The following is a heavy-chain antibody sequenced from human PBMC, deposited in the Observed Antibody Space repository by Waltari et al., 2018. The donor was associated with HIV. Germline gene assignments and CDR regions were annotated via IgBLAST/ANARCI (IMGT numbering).Heavy chain of an antibody. V-gene: IGHV3-7*03. J-gene: IGHJ4*02. CDR3: ARGAGSV. CDR1: GFSFGSFW. CDR2: IKEDASER. Sequence: LEESGGGAAQAGESLRLSCEASGFSFGSFWMSWVRQVSGKGLEWVADIKEDASERNLVDSVKGRFTVSRDNAKNLLILTMDNLKVEDTGIYYCARGAGSVWGQGTLVTVSS.